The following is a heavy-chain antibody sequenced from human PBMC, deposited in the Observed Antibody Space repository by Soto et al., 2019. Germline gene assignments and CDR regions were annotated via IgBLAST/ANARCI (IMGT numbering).Heavy chain of an antibody. Sequence: QVQLVQSGAEVKKPGASVKVSCKASGYTFTSYGISWVRQAPGQGLEWMGWIGAYNGNTNYAQKLQGRVTMTTDTSASTAYMELRSLRSDDTAVYYCARDGYYDSSGYRSDFDYWGQGTLVTVSS. V-gene: IGHV1-18*01. D-gene: IGHD3-22*01. CDR1: GYTFTSYG. CDR3: ARDGYYDSSGYRSDFDY. J-gene: IGHJ4*02. CDR2: IGAYNGNT.